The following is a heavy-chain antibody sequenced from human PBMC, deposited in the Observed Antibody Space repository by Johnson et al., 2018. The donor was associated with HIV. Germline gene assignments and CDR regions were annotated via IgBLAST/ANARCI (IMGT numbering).Heavy chain of an antibody. CDR1: GFTVSSNY. Sequence: VQLVESGGGLVQPGGSLRLSCAASGFTVSSNYMSWVRQAPGKGLEWVSVIYSGGSTYYADSVKGRFTISRDNARNSLYLQMNSLRAEDTAVYYCARDMPNFWSYCGRGDAFAVWGQGTMVTVSS. CDR3: ARDMPNFWSYCGRGDAFAV. V-gene: IGHV3-66*01. CDR2: IYSGGST. J-gene: IGHJ3*01. D-gene: IGHD3-3*01.